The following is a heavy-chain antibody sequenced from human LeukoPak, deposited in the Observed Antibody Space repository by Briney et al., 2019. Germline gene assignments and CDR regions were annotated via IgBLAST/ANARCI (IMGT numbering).Heavy chain of an antibody. CDR3: ARIGVSFYYYYGMDV. CDR1: GFTFSSYS. J-gene: IGHJ6*02. Sequence: GGSLRLSCAASGFTFSSYSMNWVRQAPGKGLEWVSYISSSSSTIYYADSVKGRFTISRDNAKNSLYLQMNSLRAEDTAVYYCARIGVSFYYYYGMDVWGQGTTVTVSS. CDR2: ISSSSSTI. V-gene: IGHV3-48*01.